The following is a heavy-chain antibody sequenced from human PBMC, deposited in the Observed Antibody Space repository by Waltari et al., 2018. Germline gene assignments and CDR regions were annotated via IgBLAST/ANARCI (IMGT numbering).Heavy chain of an antibody. V-gene: IGHV3-48*03. D-gene: IGHD4-17*01. CDR3: ARDRDGDYEVWFDP. J-gene: IGHJ5*02. CDR1: GFTFSSYE. Sequence: EVQLVESGGGLVQPGGSLRLSCAASGFTFSSYEMNWVRQAPGKGLEWVSYISSRGSTRYYADSVKGRFTISRDNAKNSLYLQMNSLRAEDTAVYYCARDRDGDYEVWFDPWGQGTLVTVSS. CDR2: ISSRGSTR.